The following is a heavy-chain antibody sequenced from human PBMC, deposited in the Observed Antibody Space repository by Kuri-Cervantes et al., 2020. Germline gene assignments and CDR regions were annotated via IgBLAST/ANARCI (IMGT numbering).Heavy chain of an antibody. Sequence: GSLRLSCTVSGGSISSYYWSWIRQPPGKGLEWIGYIYYSGSTNYNPSLKSRVTISVDTSKNQFSLKLSSVTAADTAVYYCARRPVYYYGSGSYRGWFDPWGQGTLVTVSS. CDR1: GGSISSYY. CDR3: ARRPVYYYGSGSYRGWFDP. V-gene: IGHV4-59*12. J-gene: IGHJ5*02. CDR2: IYYSGST. D-gene: IGHD3-10*01.